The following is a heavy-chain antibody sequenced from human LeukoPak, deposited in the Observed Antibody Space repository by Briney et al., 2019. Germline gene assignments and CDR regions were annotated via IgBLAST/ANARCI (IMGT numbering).Heavy chain of an antibody. V-gene: IGHV3-7*03. Sequence: GGSLRLSCTASGFIFSTSWMTWVRQAPGKGLEWVANINLDGSEKYYVDSVRGRFTISRDNAKNSLYLQMNSLRAEDTALYFCAQWSRYFDYWGQGTLVTVSS. CDR1: GFIFSTSW. J-gene: IGHJ4*02. D-gene: IGHD1-26*01. CDR2: INLDGSEK. CDR3: AQWSRYFDY.